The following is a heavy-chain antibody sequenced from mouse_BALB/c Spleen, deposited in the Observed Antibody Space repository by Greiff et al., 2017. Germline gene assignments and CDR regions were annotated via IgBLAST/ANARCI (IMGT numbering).Heavy chain of an antibody. CDR1: GFTFSSFG. V-gene: IGHV5-17*02. CDR2: ISSGSSTI. Sequence: EVKLMESGGGLVQPGGSRKLSCAASGFTFSSFGMHWVRQAPEKGLEWVAYISSGSSTIYYADTVKGRFTISRDNPKNTLFLQMTSLRSEDTAMYYYARSGYGYDGWFAYWGQGTLVTVSA. D-gene: IGHD2-2*01. J-gene: IGHJ3*01. CDR3: ARSGYGYDGWFAY.